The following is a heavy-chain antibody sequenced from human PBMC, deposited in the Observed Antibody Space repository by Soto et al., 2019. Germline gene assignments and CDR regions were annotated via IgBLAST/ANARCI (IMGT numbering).Heavy chain of an antibody. Sequence: TSETLSLTCTVSGGSISSYYWSWIRQPPGKGLEWIGYIYYSGSTNYNPSLKSRVTISVDTSKNQFSLKLSSVTAADTAVYYCARHIFIARSFDYWGQGTLVTVSS. V-gene: IGHV4-59*08. CDR3: ARHIFIARSFDY. J-gene: IGHJ4*02. D-gene: IGHD3-16*02. CDR1: GGSISSYY. CDR2: IYYSGST.